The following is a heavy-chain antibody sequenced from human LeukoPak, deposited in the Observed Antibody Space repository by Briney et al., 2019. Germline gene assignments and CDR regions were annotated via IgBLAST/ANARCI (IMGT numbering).Heavy chain of an antibody. Sequence: SETLSLTCTVSGVSICSYYWSWIRQTPGKGLEWVGYIYYSGSTNFNPSLKSRVTISVDTSKNQFSLKMSSVTAADTAVYFCARGGPPGYYYDYYMDVWGKGTTVTISS. CDR3: ARGGPPGYYYDYYMDV. V-gene: IGHV4-59*01. CDR1: GVSICSYY. J-gene: IGHJ6*03. CDR2: IYYSGST.